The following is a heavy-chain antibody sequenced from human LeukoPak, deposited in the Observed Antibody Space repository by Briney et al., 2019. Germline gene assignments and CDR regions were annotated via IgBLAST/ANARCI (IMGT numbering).Heavy chain of an antibody. CDR1: GYTLTELS. D-gene: IGHD6-19*01. CDR3: ATVAGTVSGNYYYYGMDV. CDR2: FDPEDGET. V-gene: IGHV1-24*01. J-gene: IGHJ6*02. Sequence: GASVTVSCKVSGYTLTELSMHWVRQAPGKGLEWMGGFDPEDGETIYAQKFQGRVTMTEDTSTDTAYMELSSLRSEDTAVYYCATVAGTVSGNYYYYGMDVWGQGTTVTVSS.